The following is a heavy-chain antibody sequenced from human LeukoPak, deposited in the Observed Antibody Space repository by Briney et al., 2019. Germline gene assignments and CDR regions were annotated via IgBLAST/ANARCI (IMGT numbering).Heavy chain of an antibody. CDR2: INPNSGGT. CDR1: GYTFTNFY. Sequence: ASVKVSCKASGYTFTNFYIYWVRQAPGHGLEWMGWINPNSGGTSYEQKFQGRVTMTRDTPIRTVYMELSSLRFDDTAVYYCARAYDTGTYPMGASWGQGALVTVSS. J-gene: IGHJ5*02. CDR3: ARAYDTGTYPMGAS. D-gene: IGHD1-26*01. V-gene: IGHV1-2*02.